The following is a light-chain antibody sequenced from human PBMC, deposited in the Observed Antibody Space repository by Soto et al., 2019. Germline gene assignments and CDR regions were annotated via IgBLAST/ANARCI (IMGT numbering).Light chain of an antibody. Sequence: QSALTQPASLSGSPGQSITISCTGTSSDIGAYDYVSWFQQHPGKAPKLMISEVNNRPSGVSNRFSGSKSGNTASLTISGLQADDEADYYCSSFTSTSTVYVFGTGTKVTVL. J-gene: IGLJ1*01. CDR2: EVN. CDR3: SSFTSTSTVYV. V-gene: IGLV2-14*01. CDR1: SSDIGAYDY.